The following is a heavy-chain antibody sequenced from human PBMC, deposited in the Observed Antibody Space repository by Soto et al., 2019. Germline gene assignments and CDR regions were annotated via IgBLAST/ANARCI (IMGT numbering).Heavy chain of an antibody. CDR3: ARDRHWEQWLGPHDAFQF. Sequence: EVQLVESGGGLVQPGGSLRLSCQASGFTFGTYGMSWVRQAPGKGLEWLAYISASRTTIDYADSVKGRFISSRDDATNSLYLQMNSLRDEDTALYYCARDRHWEQWLGPHDAFQFWGQGTMVTVSS. CDR2: ISASRTTI. D-gene: IGHD6-19*01. V-gene: IGHV3-48*02. J-gene: IGHJ3*01. CDR1: GFTFGTYG.